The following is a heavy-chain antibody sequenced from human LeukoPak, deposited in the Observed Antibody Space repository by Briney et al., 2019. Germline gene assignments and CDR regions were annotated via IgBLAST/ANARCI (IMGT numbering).Heavy chain of an antibody. J-gene: IGHJ6*03. V-gene: IGHV4-34*01. CDR2: INHSGST. Sequence: PSETLSLTCAVYGGSFSGYYWSWIRQPPGKGLEWIGEINHSGSTNYNPSLKSRVTISVDTSKNQISLKLNSVTAADTAVYYCARGRFGDHYMDVWGKGTTVTISS. CDR1: GGSFSGYY. CDR3: ARGRFGDHYMDV. D-gene: IGHD3-10*01.